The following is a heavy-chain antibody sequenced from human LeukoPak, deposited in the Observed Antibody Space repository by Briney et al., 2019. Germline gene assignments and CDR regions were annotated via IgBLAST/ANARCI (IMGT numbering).Heavy chain of an antibody. Sequence: SVKVSCKASGYTFTSYGISWVRQAPGQGLEWMGGIIPIFGTANYAQKFQGRVTITADESTSTAYMELSSLRSEDTAVYYCARTFCDSSGYSGYYYYYMDVWGKGTTVTISS. CDR3: ARTFCDSSGYSGYYYYYMDV. J-gene: IGHJ6*03. CDR2: IIPIFGTA. V-gene: IGHV1-69*13. CDR1: GYTFTSYG. D-gene: IGHD3-22*01.